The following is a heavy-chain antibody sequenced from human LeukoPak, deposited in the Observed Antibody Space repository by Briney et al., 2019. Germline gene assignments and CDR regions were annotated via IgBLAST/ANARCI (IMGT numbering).Heavy chain of an antibody. CDR2: IFGSGTGT. CDR1: GFSFNTYA. CDR3: ARKRKAAGTGLDY. Sequence: PGGSLRLSCAVSGFSFNTYAMNWVRQAPGKGLEWVSSIFGSGTGTHYADSVRGRFTISRDNAKNSLYLQMNSLRAEDTAVYYCARKRKAAGTGLDYWGQGTLVTVSS. V-gene: IGHV3-21*01. J-gene: IGHJ4*02. D-gene: IGHD6-13*01.